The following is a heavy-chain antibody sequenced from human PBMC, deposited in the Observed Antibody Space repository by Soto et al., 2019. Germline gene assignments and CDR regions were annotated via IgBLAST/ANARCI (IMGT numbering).Heavy chain of an antibody. CDR3: ARHPGYCSGTSCYGYYGMDL. Sequence: SETLSLTCDVSGDTISTGGYTWAWIRQPPGKALEWIGHTYHSGNPYYNPSLKSRVIISVDRSKNQFSLELSSVTAADTAVYSCARHPGYCSGTSCYGYYGMDLWGQGTTVTVSS. D-gene: IGHD2-2*01. V-gene: IGHV4-30-2*01. J-gene: IGHJ6*02. CDR1: GDTISTGGYT. CDR2: TYHSGNP.